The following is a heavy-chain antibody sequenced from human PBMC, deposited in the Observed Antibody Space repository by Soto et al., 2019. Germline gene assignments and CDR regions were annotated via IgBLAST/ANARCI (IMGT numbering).Heavy chain of an antibody. J-gene: IGHJ5*02. D-gene: IGHD3-10*01. CDR2: ISGSGGST. CDR3: AKAFYGSEIYNWFDP. Sequence: EVQLLESGGGLVEPGGSLSLSCAASGFTFSSYAMSWVHQAPGKGLEWVSSISGSGGSTYYVDSVKGRFTISRDNSKNTLDLQMNSLRAADTAIYYCAKAFYGSEIYNWFDPWGQGTLVTVSS. CDR1: GFTFSSYA. V-gene: IGHV3-23*01.